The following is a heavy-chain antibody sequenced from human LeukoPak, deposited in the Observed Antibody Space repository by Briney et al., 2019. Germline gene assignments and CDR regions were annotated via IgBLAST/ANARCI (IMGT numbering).Heavy chain of an antibody. D-gene: IGHD3-9*01. J-gene: IGHJ4*02. V-gene: IGHV3-21*01. CDR2: ITSGGDYI. CDR1: GFSFSNYA. Sequence: GGSLRLSCAASGFSFSNYAMTWVRQAPGKGLEWVSSITSGGDYIYYADSVKGRFTTSRDNAKNSLSLQLNSLRVVDTAVYYCARGHYDVLAASYKWTPDYWGQGTLVTVSS. CDR3: ARGHYDVLAASYKWTPDY.